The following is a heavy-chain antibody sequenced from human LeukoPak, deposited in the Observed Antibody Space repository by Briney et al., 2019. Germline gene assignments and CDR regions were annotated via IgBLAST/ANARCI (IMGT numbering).Heavy chain of an antibody. Sequence: ASVKVSCKASGYTFTSYGISWVRQAPGQGLEWMGWISAYNGNTNYAQKLQGRVTMTTDTSTSTAYMELRSLRSVDTAVYYCARDKQTYSSGWAQSFDYWGQGTLVTVSS. D-gene: IGHD6-19*01. CDR3: ARDKQTYSSGWAQSFDY. CDR1: GYTFTSYG. J-gene: IGHJ4*02. CDR2: ISAYNGNT. V-gene: IGHV1-18*01.